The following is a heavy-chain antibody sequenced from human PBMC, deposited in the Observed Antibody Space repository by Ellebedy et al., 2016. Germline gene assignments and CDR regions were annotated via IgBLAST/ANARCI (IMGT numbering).Heavy chain of an antibody. D-gene: IGHD5-24*01. CDR3: ARGLGMAAISAVGY. Sequence: GESLKISCAASGFTLSNYAMNWVRQAPGKGLEWVSYISSSSSVIYYADSVKGRFTISRDNAKNSLYLQMNSLRAEDTAVYYCARGLGMAAISAVGYWGQGTLVTVSS. J-gene: IGHJ4*02. CDR2: ISSSSSVI. V-gene: IGHV3-48*04. CDR1: GFTLSNYA.